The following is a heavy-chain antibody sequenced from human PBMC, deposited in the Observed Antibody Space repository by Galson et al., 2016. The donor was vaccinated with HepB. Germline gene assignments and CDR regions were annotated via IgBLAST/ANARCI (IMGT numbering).Heavy chain of an antibody. Sequence: SETLSLTCTVSGVSISSTSYYWGWIRQPPGKGLEWIGNIYYSGSTYYNPSLKSRVTISVDTSKNQFSLTLSSVTAADTAIYYCARGPFSTIELFAHFDPWGQGSPVTVSS. CDR1: GVSISSTSYY. CDR3: ARGPFSTIELFAHFDP. V-gene: IGHV4-39*01. D-gene: IGHD4/OR15-4a*01. CDR2: IYYSGST. J-gene: IGHJ5*02.